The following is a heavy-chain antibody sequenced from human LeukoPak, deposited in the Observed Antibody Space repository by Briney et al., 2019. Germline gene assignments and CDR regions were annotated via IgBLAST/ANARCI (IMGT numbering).Heavy chain of an antibody. CDR1: GFTFSSYS. CDR3: ARAVTTGGY. J-gene: IGHJ4*02. CDR2: ISSSSSTL. V-gene: IGHV3-48*01. Sequence: PGGSLRLSCAASGFTFSSYSMNWVRQAPGKGLEWVSYISSSSSTLYYADSVKGRFTISRDNAKNSLYLQMNSLRAEDTAVYYCARAVTTGGYWGQGTLVTVSS. D-gene: IGHD4-11*01.